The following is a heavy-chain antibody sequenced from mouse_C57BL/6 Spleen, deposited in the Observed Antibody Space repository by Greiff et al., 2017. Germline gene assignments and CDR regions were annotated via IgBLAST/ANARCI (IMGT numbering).Heavy chain of an antibody. CDR2: FYPGSGSI. D-gene: IGHD2-10*02. CDR3: ATDEEGYGNYEDYYAMDY. V-gene: IGHV1-62-2*01. J-gene: IGHJ4*01. Sequence: QVQLQQSGAELVKPGASVKLSCKASGYTFTEYTIHWVKQRSGQGLEWIGWFYPGSGSIKYNEKFKDKATLTADKSSSTVYMELSRLTTEVTAVYFDATDEEGYGNYEDYYAMDYWGQGTSVTVSS. CDR1: GYTFTEYT.